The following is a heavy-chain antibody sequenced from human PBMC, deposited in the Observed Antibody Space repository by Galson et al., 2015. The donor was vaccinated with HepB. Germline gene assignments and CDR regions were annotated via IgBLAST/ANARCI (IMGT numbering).Heavy chain of an antibody. D-gene: IGHD6-13*01. J-gene: IGHJ4*02. Sequence: SLRLSCAGSGFSFGSNWMGWVRQAPGKGPEWVAYINPDGSQKGYVDSVKGRFTVSRDNVEKSLYLQMNNLRVEDTAIYYCTRQQDWGQGTLVTVSS. CDR3: TRQQD. CDR1: GFSFGSNW. CDR2: INPDGSQK. V-gene: IGHV3-7*03.